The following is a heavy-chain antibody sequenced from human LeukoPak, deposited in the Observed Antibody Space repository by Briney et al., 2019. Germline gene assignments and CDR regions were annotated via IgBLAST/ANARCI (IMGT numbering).Heavy chain of an antibody. Sequence: GGSLRLSCAASGFTFSSYGMHWVRQAPGKGLEWVAVIWYDGSNKYYADSVKGRFTISRDNSKNTLYLQMNSLRAEDTAVYYCARDGRAGYTSFFDYWGQGTLVTVSS. CDR3: ARDGRAGYTSFFDY. CDR2: IWYDGSNK. CDR1: GFTFSSYG. J-gene: IGHJ4*02. D-gene: IGHD6-13*01. V-gene: IGHV3-33*01.